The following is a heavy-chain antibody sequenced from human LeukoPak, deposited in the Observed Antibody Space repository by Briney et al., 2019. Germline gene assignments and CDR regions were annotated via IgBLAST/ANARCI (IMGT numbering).Heavy chain of an antibody. CDR3: ARNYCYYMDV. Sequence: PGGSLKLSCAASRFTFSNYEMKWVRQAPGKGLEWVSSITSDSRTIYYADSVKGRFTISRDNAKNSLYLQMNSLRAEDTAVYSCARNYCYYMDVWGKGTTVIVSS. CDR1: RFTFSNYE. V-gene: IGHV3-48*03. J-gene: IGHJ6*03. CDR2: ITSDSRTI.